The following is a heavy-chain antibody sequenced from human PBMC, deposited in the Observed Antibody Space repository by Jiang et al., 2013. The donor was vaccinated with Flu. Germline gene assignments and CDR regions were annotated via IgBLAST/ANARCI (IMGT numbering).Heavy chain of an antibody. D-gene: IGHD2-8*01. CDR2: ISASAAST. Sequence: QLLESGGGLVQPGGSLRLSCAASGFTFSSYAMSWVRQAPGKGLEWVSTISASAASTYYADSVKGRFTISRDNSKNTQFLQMNSLRVDDTALYYCAKDRRFGPNGVFWFDPWGQGTLVTVSS. CDR1: GFTFSSYA. CDR3: AKDRRFGPNGVFWFDP. V-gene: IGHV3-23*01. J-gene: IGHJ5*02.